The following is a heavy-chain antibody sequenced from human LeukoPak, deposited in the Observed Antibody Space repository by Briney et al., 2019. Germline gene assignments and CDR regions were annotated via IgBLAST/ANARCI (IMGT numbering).Heavy chain of an antibody. CDR2: IKEDGSER. J-gene: IGHJ4*02. V-gene: IGHV3-7*03. CDR3: ARESYDSSGYLNIFDY. Sequence: GGSLRLSCEGSAFIFSGHWMNWVRQTPGKGLEWVASIKEDGSERQYVDSVKGRFSISRDNTKGSLFLQLNSLRAEDTAVYYCARESYDSSGYLNIFDYWGQGTLVTVSS. CDR1: AFIFSGHW. D-gene: IGHD3-22*01.